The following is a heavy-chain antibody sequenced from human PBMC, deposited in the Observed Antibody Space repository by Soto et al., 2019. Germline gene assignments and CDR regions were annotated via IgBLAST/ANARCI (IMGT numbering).Heavy chain of an antibody. J-gene: IGHJ3*02. Sequence: GESLKISCKGSGYSFTSYWIGWVCQMPGKGLEWMGIIYPGDSDTRYSPSFQGQVTISADKSISTAYLQWSSLKASDTAMYYCARCYYDSSGYYYVDAFDIWGQGTMVTVSS. CDR3: ARCYYDSSGYYYVDAFDI. V-gene: IGHV5-51*01. CDR1: GYSFTSYW. CDR2: IYPGDSDT. D-gene: IGHD3-22*01.